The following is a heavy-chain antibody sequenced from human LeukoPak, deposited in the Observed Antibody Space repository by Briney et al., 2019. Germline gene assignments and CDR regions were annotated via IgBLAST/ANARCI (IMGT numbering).Heavy chain of an antibody. Sequence: GSLRLSCAVSGFTFSNYEMNWVRQAPGKGLEWVSYISASGSPIYYADSVKGRFTISRDDAKNSLYLQVNSLRAEDTAVYYCAREVSTVTTPFDYWGQGTLVTVSS. CDR3: AREVSTVTTPFDY. CDR2: ISASGSPI. J-gene: IGHJ4*02. D-gene: IGHD4-17*01. V-gene: IGHV3-48*03. CDR1: GFTFSNYE.